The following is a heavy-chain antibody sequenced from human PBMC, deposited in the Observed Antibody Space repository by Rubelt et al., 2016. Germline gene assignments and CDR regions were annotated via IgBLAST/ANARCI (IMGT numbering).Heavy chain of an antibody. CDR3: RRDGYHNGGYYFDY. CDR2: INRRGTT. Sequence: RQPPGKGLEWIGEINRRGTTNNNPSVKSRVAGSPDRSRKQFSLRLNSVTAADTAVYYCRRDGYHNGGYYFDYWGQGTPVTVSS. V-gene: IGHV4-34*01. D-gene: IGHD5-24*01. J-gene: IGHJ4*02.